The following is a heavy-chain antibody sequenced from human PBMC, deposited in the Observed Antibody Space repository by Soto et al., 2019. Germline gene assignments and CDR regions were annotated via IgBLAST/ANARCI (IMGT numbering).Heavy chain of an antibody. V-gene: IGHV4-59*01. D-gene: IGHD5-18*01. CDR3: AREGYSYGYIDY. Sequence: SETLSLTCTVSGGSIXSYYWSLIRQPPGKGLEWIGYIYYSGSTNYNPSLKSRVTISVDTSKNQFSLKLSSVTAADTAVYYCAREGYSYGYIDYWGQGTLVTVSS. J-gene: IGHJ4*02. CDR2: IYYSGST. CDR1: GGSIXSYY.